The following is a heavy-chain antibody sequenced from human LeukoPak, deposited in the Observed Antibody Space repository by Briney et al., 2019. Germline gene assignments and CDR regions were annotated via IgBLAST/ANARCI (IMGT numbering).Heavy chain of an antibody. CDR1: GGSFSGYY. J-gene: IGHJ5*02. Sequence: SETLSLTCAVYGGSFSGYYWGWIRQPPGKGLEWIGSIYYSGSTYYNPSLKSRVTISVDTSKNQFSLKLSSVTAADTAVYYCARDRCSSTSCYAGVAPFDPWGQGTLVTVSS. CDR3: ARDRCSSTSCYAGVAPFDP. CDR2: IYYSGST. V-gene: IGHV4-34*01. D-gene: IGHD2-2*01.